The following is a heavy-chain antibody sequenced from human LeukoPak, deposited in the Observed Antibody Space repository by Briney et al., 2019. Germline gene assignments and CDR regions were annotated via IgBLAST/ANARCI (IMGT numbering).Heavy chain of an antibody. CDR2: ISGSGDST. D-gene: IGHD6-19*01. CDR3: AKGKGSSSSSIGW. CDR1: GFTFNTYA. Sequence: WGSLRLSCAASGFTFNTYAMSWVRQAPGKGLEWVSAISGSGDSTFYADSVEGRFTISRDNSKNTLYLQIHSLRAEDTAVYYCAKGKGSSSSSIGWWGQGTLVTVSS. J-gene: IGHJ4*02. V-gene: IGHV3-23*01.